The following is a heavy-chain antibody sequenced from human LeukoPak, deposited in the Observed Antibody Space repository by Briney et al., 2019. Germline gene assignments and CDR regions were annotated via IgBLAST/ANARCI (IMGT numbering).Heavy chain of an antibody. CDR1: GGSFSGYY. D-gene: IGHD4-17*01. J-gene: IGHJ4*02. CDR2: IDHSGST. V-gene: IGHV4-34*01. Sequence: SETLSLTCAVYGGSFSGYYWSWIRQPPGKGLEWIGEIDHSGSTNYNPSLKSRVTISVDTSKNQFSLKLSSVTAADTAVYYCARGTMTTVTYYFDYWGQGTLVTVSS. CDR3: ARGTMTTVTYYFDY.